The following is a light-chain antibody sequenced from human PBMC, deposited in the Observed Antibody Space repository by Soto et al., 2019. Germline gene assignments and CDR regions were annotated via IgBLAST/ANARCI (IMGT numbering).Light chain of an antibody. Sequence: DIVMTQSPLSLAVTPGEPASISCRSSQSLLYINGDDYMDWFLQKPGQSPQLLIYLASHRASGVPDRFSGSGSGTDFTLKISRVEAEDVGVYYCMQTLQAPYTFGQGTKLEIK. CDR1: QSLLYINGDDY. CDR2: LAS. J-gene: IGKJ2*01. V-gene: IGKV2-28*01. CDR3: MQTLQAPYT.